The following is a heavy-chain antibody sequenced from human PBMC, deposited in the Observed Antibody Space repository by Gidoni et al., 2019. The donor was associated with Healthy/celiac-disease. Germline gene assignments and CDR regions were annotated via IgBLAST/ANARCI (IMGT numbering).Heavy chain of an antibody. CDR1: GYSFTSYW. Sequence: EVQLVQSGAEVKKPGESLTISCKGSGYSFTSYWIGWVRQMPGKGLEWLGIIYPGDSDTRYSPSFQGQVTISADKSISTAYLQWSSLKASDTAMYYCARQDDYYDTAGAFDIWGQGTMVTVSS. V-gene: IGHV5-51*01. CDR3: ARQDDYYDTAGAFDI. J-gene: IGHJ3*02. CDR2: IYPGDSDT. D-gene: IGHD3-22*01.